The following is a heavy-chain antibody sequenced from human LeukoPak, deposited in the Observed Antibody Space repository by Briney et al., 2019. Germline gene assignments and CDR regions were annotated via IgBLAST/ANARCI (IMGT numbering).Heavy chain of an antibody. V-gene: IGHV3-11*04. D-gene: IGHD3-22*01. J-gene: IGHJ4*02. CDR2: ISSSGSII. CDR3: TRGTYYYDSSGYRPLFYFDY. CDR1: GFTSSDYY. Sequence: GGSLRLSCAASGFTSSDYYMSWIRRAPGKGLEWGSRISSSGSIIYYADSVKGRFTISRDNAKNSLYLQMNSLRAEDTAVYYCTRGTYYYDSSGYRPLFYFDYWGQGTLVTVSS.